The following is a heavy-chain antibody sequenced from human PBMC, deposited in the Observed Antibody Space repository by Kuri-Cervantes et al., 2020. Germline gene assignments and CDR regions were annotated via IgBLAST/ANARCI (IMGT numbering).Heavy chain of an antibody. CDR2: ISSSSTI. Sequence: GESLKISCAASGFTFSDYYMNWVRQAPGKGLEWVSSISSSSTIYYADSVKGRFTISRDNAKNSLYLQMNSLRDEDTAVYYCARDIFGTYYYGMDVWGQGTTVTVSS. V-gene: IGHV3-69-1*01. D-gene: IGHD3-3*01. CDR1: GFTFSDYY. J-gene: IGHJ6*02. CDR3: ARDIFGTYYYGMDV.